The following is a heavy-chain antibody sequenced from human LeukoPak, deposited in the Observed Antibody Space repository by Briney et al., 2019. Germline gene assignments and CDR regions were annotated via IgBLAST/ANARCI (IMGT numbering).Heavy chain of an antibody. Sequence: PSETLSLTCTVSGGSISSYYWSWIRQPPGKGLEWIGYIYYSGSTNYNPSLKSRVTISVDTSKNQFSLKLSSVTAADTAVYYCARWPLYCGSTSCYRDYWGQGTLVTVSS. CDR2: IYYSGST. CDR1: GGSISSYY. D-gene: IGHD2-2*01. CDR3: ARWPLYCGSTSCYRDY. V-gene: IGHV4-59*01. J-gene: IGHJ4*02.